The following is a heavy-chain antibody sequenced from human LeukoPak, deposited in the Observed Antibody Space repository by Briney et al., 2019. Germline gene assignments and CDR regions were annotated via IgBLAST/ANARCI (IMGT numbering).Heavy chain of an antibody. J-gene: IGHJ4*02. CDR2: INYRGST. Sequence: GSLRLSCAASGFTFSSYAMSWVRQPPGKGLEWIGEINYRGSTNYNPSLKSRVTISVDTSKNQFSLKVNSVTAADTAVYYCARVPESVGINYFDSWGQGTLVTVSS. V-gene: IGHV4-34*01. CDR3: ARVPESVGINYFDS. D-gene: IGHD1-26*01. CDR1: GFTFSSYA.